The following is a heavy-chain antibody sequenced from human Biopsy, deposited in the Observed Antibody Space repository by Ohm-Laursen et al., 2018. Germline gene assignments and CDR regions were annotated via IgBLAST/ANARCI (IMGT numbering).Heavy chain of an antibody. D-gene: IGHD3-10*01. CDR1: DGSISNIINY. Sequence: SDTLSLTCTVTDGSISNIINYWGWIRQPLGRGLEWLGKIYHTGITGYKPSLKSLLTISEDTSTNQFSLKLSSLTAADTAVYYCARHSFGSGRDFWGQGTLVTVSS. V-gene: IGHV4-39*01. CDR2: IYHTGIT. J-gene: IGHJ4*02. CDR3: ARHSFGSGRDF.